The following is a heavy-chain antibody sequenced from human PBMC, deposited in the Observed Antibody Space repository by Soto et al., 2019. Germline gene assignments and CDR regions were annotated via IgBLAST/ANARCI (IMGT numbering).Heavy chain of an antibody. V-gene: IGHV1-69*12. CDR3: ARHVPAAGYYYGMDV. CDR1: GGTFSSYA. Sequence: QVQLVQSGAEVKKPGSSVKVCCKASGGTFSSYAISWVRQAPGQGLEWMGGIIPIFGTANYAQKFQGRLTSTADESTSTAYMELSTLRSEDTAVYYCARHVPAAGYYYGMDVWGQGTTVTVSS. J-gene: IGHJ6*02. CDR2: IIPIFGTA. D-gene: IGHD2-2*01.